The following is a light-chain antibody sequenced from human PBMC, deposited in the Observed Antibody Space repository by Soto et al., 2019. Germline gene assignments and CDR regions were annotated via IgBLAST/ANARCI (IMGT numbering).Light chain of an antibody. CDR2: DAS. CDR3: QQRSNWPPFT. J-gene: IGKJ3*01. CDR1: QSVSSY. Sequence: EIVLTQSPATLSLSPGERATLSCRASQSVSSYLAWYQQKPGQAPRLLIYDASNRATGIPARFSGSGSGTDFTLTIRSLEPEDFAVYYCQQRSNWPPFTFGPGTKVAIK. V-gene: IGKV3-11*01.